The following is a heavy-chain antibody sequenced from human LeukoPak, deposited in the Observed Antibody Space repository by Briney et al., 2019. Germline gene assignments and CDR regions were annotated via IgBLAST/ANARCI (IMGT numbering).Heavy chain of an antibody. CDR3: ARVAKHFRGPLSYYYVDV. J-gene: IGHJ6*03. D-gene: IGHD3-10*01. V-gene: IGHV4-38-2*02. CDR2: MYHSGST. Sequence: PSETLSLTCTVSSYSISSANYWGWIRQPPGKGLEWIGSMYHSGSTYYNPSLKSRVSISVDTSKKLFSLKLASVTAADTAEYYCARVAKHFRGPLSYYYVDVWGTGTTVTISS. CDR1: SYSISSANY.